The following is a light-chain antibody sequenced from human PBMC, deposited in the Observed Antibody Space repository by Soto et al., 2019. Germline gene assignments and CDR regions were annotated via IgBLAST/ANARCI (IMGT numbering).Light chain of an antibody. CDR3: CSYAGSSTSYV. Sequence: QSVLTQPASVCVSPGQSITISCTGTSSDVGSYNLVSWYQQHPGKAPKLMIYEGTKRPSGVSDRFSGSRSGNTASLTISGLQAEDEADYSCCSYAGSSTSYVFGTGTKVTVL. CDR2: EGT. CDR1: SSDVGSYNL. J-gene: IGLJ1*01. V-gene: IGLV2-23*01.